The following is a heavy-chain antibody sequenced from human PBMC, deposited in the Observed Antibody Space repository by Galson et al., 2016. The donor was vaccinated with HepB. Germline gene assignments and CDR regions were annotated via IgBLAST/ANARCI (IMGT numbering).Heavy chain of an antibody. V-gene: IGHV2-5*02. CDR1: GFSLSSSGVA. CDR2: TYWDDEK. J-gene: IGHJ4*02. Sequence: PALVKPTQTLTLTCTLSGFSLSSSGVAVGWIRQPPGKAPEWLALTYWDDEKRHSPSLKNRLTITKDTSKSQVVLSMTKLDPVAAATYYCAHRPRAWVGFDHWGQGSLVTVSS. CDR3: AHRPRAWVGFDH.